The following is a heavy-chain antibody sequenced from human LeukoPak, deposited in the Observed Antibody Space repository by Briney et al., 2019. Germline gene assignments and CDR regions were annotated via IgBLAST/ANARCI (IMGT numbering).Heavy chain of an antibody. V-gene: IGHV4-31*03. CDR2: IYYSGST. Sequence: SQTLSLTCTVSGGSISSGGYYWSWIRQHPGKGLEWIGYIYYSGSTYYNPSLKSRVTISVDTSKNQFSLKLSSVTAADTAVYYCARTSGYYSSDAFDIWGQGTMVTVSS. CDR3: ARTSGYYSSDAFDI. CDR1: GGSISSGGYY. D-gene: IGHD3-22*01. J-gene: IGHJ3*02.